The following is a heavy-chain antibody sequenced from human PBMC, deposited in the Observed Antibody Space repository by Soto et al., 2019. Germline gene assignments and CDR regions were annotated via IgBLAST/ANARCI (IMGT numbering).Heavy chain of an antibody. V-gene: IGHV1-69*08. Sequence: VQLVQSGAEVKKPGSSVKVSCKASGGTFSSYTISWVRQAPGQGLEWMGRIIPILGIANYAQKFQGRVTITADKSTSTAYMELSSLRSEDTAVYYCARDFMVRGVNYFDYWGQGTLVTVSS. CDR2: IIPILGIA. D-gene: IGHD3-10*01. J-gene: IGHJ4*02. CDR3: ARDFMVRGVNYFDY. CDR1: GGTFSSYT.